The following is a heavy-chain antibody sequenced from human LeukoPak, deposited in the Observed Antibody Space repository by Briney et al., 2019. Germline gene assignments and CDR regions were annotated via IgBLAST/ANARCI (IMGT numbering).Heavy chain of an antibody. D-gene: IGHD3-3*01. CDR2: IRYDGNKT. Sequence: GGSLRLSCAASGFTFSSYGMHWVRQAPGKGLEWVALIRYDGNKTYYGDSVKGRFTISRDNSKNTLYLQMNSLRAEDTAVYYCAKDGVVYYYYYMDVWGKGTTVTISS. J-gene: IGHJ6*03. CDR3: AKDGVVYYYYYMDV. V-gene: IGHV3-30*02. CDR1: GFTFSSYG.